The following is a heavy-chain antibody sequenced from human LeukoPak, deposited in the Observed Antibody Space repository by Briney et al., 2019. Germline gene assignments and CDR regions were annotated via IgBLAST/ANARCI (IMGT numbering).Heavy chain of an antibody. Sequence: TGGSLRLSCAASGFTFSGSWMHWVRQAPGKGLVWVSRINSDGSSTSYADSVKGRFTISRDNAKNTLYLQMNSPRAEDTAVYYCVKDGSGSYYTYYFDYWGQGTLVTVSS. CDR2: INSDGSST. J-gene: IGHJ4*02. D-gene: IGHD3-10*01. CDR1: GFTFSGSW. CDR3: VKDGSGSYYTYYFDY. V-gene: IGHV3-74*01.